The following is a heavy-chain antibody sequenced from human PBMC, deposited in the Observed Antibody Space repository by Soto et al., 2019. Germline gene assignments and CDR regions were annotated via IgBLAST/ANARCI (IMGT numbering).Heavy chain of an antibody. CDR2: ISGSGGST. Sequence: GGSLRLSCAASGFTFSSYAMSWVRQAPGKGLEWVSAISGSGGSTYYADSVKGRFTISRDNSKNTLYLQMNSLRAEDTAVYYCATRVRGYSGYDNYWGQGTLVTVSS. J-gene: IGHJ4*02. D-gene: IGHD5-12*01. CDR1: GFTFSSYA. CDR3: ATRVRGYSGYDNY. V-gene: IGHV3-23*01.